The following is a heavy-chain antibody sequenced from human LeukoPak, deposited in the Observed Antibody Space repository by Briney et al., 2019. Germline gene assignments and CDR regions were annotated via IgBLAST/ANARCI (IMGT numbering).Heavy chain of an antibody. CDR2: IWYGGSNT. CDR3: AKASTYYFDY. V-gene: IGHV3-30*02. CDR1: GFTFSTYG. D-gene: IGHD2/OR15-2a*01. Sequence: PGGSLRLSCAASGFTFSTYGMHWVRQAPGKGLEWVAVIWYGGSNTYCADSVKGRFTISRDNSKNTLSLQMTDLRAEDTAVYYCAKASTYYFDYWGQGALVTVSS. J-gene: IGHJ4*02.